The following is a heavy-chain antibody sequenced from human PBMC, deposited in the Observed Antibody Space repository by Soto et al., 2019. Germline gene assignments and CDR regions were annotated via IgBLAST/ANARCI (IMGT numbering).Heavy chain of an antibody. CDR3: ARALDTTMASKDNWFVP. V-gene: IGHV3-30-3*01. J-gene: IGHJ5*02. CDR2: ISSDENNR. D-gene: IGHD5-18*01. CDR1: GFTFRSYA. Sequence: QVQLVESGGGVVQPGRSLRLSCAASGFTFRSYAMHWVRQAPGKGLEWVAVISSDENNRSYADSVKGRFTISRDNTKNTLDLQVDSLRAEDTAVYYCARALDTTMASKDNWFVPWGQGTLVTVSS.